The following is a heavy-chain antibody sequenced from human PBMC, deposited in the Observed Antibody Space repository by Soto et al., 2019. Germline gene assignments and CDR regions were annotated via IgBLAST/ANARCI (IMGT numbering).Heavy chain of an antibody. D-gene: IGHD3-9*01. CDR1: GGSISSSSYY. J-gene: IGHJ4*02. V-gene: IGHV4-39*01. Sequence: QLQLQESGPGLVKPSETLSLTCTVSGGSISSSSYYWGWIRQPPGKGLEWIGSIYYSGLTYYNPSLKSRVTMSVDKSKNQFSLKLSSLTAAETAVYYCARLEGLATISYYFDYWGQGTLVTVSS. CDR3: ARLEGLATISYYFDY. CDR2: IYYSGLT.